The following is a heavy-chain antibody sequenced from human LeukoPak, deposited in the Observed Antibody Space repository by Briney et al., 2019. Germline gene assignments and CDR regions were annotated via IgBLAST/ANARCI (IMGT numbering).Heavy chain of an antibody. CDR1: GGSFSNYY. CDR2: IDHSGSS. J-gene: IGHJ4*02. V-gene: IGHV4-34*01. Sequence: SETLSLTCTVYGGSFSNYYWTWIRQPPGKGLEWIGEIDHSGSSHYNPSLKSRVTISVDTSKNQLSLKLSSVTAADTAVYYCARGLEDRISIFGVVKFYYFDFWGQGTLVTVSS. D-gene: IGHD3-3*01. CDR3: ARGLEDRISIFGVVKFYYFDF.